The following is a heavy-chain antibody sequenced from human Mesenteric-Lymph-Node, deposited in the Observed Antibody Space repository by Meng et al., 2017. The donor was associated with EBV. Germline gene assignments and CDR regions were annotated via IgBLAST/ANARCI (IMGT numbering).Heavy chain of an antibody. J-gene: IGHJ4*02. V-gene: IGHV4-39*01. CDR2: ILHSGST. CDR3: ARPRRWLQSEFDF. CDR1: GGSISNSTLY. Sequence: QQQLQESEPGLVKPTGTLSLTCTVSGGSISNSTLYWGWIRQTPGKGLEWIGSILHSGSTYYNPSLKSRVTVSVDTSKNQFSLKLNSVTTADTAMYYCARPRRWLQSEFDFWGPGTLVTVSS. D-gene: IGHD5-24*01.